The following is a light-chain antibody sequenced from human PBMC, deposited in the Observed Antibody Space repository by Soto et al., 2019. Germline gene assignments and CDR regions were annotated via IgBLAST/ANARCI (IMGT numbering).Light chain of an antibody. CDR3: QHYNSYSEA. Sequence: DIKMTKSPSTLSGSVGDRVTITCRASQTISSWLAWYQQKPGKAPKLLIYKASTLKSGVPSRFSGSGSGTEFTLTISSLQPDDFATYYCQHYNSYSEAFGQGTKVEI. J-gene: IGKJ1*01. V-gene: IGKV1-5*03. CDR2: KAS. CDR1: QTISSW.